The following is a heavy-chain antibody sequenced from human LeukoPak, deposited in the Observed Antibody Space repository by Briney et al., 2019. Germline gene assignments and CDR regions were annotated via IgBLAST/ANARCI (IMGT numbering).Heavy chain of an antibody. D-gene: IGHD2-8*01. V-gene: IGHV3-23*01. CDR2: ISGGVGNT. CDR1: GFTFITYA. J-gene: IGHJ4*02. CDR3: AKGSYSMLRVHFDY. Sequence: PGGSLRLSCAASGFTFITYAMNWVRQAPGKGLEWVSVISGGVGNTYYADSVKGRFTISRDNSKSTLYLQMNSLRADDTAVYYCAKGSYSMLRVHFDYWGQGTLVTVSS.